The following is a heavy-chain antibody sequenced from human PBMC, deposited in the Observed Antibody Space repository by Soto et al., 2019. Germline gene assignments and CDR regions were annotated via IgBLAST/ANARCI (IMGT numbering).Heavy chain of an antibody. CDR3: ARLDYGDYGWDY. CDR2: IYYSGST. Sequence: QVQLQESGPGLVKPSETLSLTCTVSGGSISSYYWSWIRQPPGKGLEWIGYIYYSGSTNYNPSLKSRVTISVDTSKNQFSLKLSSVTAADTAVYYCARLDYGDYGWDYWGQGTLVTVSS. D-gene: IGHD4-17*01. J-gene: IGHJ4*02. V-gene: IGHV4-59*08. CDR1: GGSISSYY.